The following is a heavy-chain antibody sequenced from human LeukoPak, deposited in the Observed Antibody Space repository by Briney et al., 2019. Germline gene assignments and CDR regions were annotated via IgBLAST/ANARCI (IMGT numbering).Heavy chain of an antibody. CDR3: ARAAY. Sequence: PGGSLRLSCAASAFTFSSHWMSWVRQAPGKGLEWVANINQDGSEKYYVDSVKGRFTISRDNAKNSLYLQMNSLRAEDTAVYYCARAAYWGQGTLVTVSS. V-gene: IGHV3-7*01. CDR2: INQDGSEK. CDR1: AFTFSSHW. J-gene: IGHJ4*02.